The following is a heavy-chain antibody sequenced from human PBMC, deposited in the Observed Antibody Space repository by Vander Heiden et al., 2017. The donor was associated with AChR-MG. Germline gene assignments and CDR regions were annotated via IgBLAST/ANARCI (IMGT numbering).Heavy chain of an antibody. CDR1: GSTFSDYY. J-gene: IGHJ4*02. Sequence: QLVESGGGLVKPGGSLRLSCAASGSTFSDYYMSWTRPAQGKGLEWVSYISGDGGTISYGDAVKGRFTVPRDNAKNSLYLQMNSLRADDTAVYFCARVYAAAAGTSDYWGQGTLVTVSS. CDR2: ISGDGGTI. V-gene: IGHV3-11*01. CDR3: ARVYAAAAGTSDY. D-gene: IGHD6-13*01.